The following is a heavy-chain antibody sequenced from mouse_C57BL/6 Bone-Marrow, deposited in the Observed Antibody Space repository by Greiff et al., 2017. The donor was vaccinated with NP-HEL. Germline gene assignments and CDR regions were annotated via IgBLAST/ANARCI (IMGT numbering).Heavy chain of an antibody. V-gene: IGHV1-55*01. CDR3: ARGGITTVVAREFAY. D-gene: IGHD1-1*01. CDR2: IYPGSGST. J-gene: IGHJ3*01. CDR1: GYTFTSYW. Sequence: QVQLQQPGAELVKPGASVKMSCKASGYTFTSYWITWVKQRPGQGLEWIGDIYPGSGSTNYNEKFKSKATLTVDTSSSTAYMQLSSLTSEDSAVYYCARGGITTVVAREFAYWGQGTLVTVSA.